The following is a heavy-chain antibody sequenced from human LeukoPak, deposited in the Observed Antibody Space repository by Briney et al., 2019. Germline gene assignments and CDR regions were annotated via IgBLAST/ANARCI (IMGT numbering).Heavy chain of an antibody. CDR3: AKYRGFGDSYDS. Sequence: GGSLRLSCAASGFTFSSYAMSWVRQAPGKGLEGVSSIGGRGGSTYYADSVKGRSTISRDTSKNTLYLQMNSLRAEDTAVYYCAKYRGFGDSYDSWGQGTLVTVSS. J-gene: IGHJ4*02. V-gene: IGHV3-23*01. CDR1: GFTFSSYA. CDR2: IGGRGGST. D-gene: IGHD3-10*01.